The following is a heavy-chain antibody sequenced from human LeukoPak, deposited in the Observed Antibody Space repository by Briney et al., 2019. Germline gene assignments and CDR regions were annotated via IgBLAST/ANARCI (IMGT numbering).Heavy chain of an antibody. D-gene: IGHD3-10*01. J-gene: IGHJ4*02. CDR1: GGSISSYY. CDR3: ARVSAKSGELGVDY. V-gene: IGHV4-59*01. CDR2: IYYSGST. Sequence: SETLSLTCTVSGGSISSYYWSWIRQPPGKGLEWIGYIYYSGSTNYNPSLKSRVTISVDTSKNQFSLKLSSVTAADTAVYYCARVSAKSGELGVDYWGQGTLVTVSS.